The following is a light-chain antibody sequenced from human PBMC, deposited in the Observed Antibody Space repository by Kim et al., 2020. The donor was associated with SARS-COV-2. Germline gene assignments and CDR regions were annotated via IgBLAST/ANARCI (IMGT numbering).Light chain of an antibody. CDR2: QHS. Sequence: SYELTQPPSVSVSPGQTASITCTGDKLWDKYACWYQQKPGQYPELVIYQHSKRPSGIPERFSGSNSGNTATLTISGTQAMDEGGYYYQAWVSSSYVVFGGGTQLTVL. V-gene: IGLV3-1*01. CDR3: QAWVSSSYVV. CDR1: KLWDKY. J-gene: IGLJ2*01.